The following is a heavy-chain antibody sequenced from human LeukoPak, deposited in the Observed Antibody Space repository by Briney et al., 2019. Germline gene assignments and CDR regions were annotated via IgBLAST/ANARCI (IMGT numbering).Heavy chain of an antibody. CDR1: GYTFTSYY. CDR3: ARRYSSSWTDAFDI. CDR2: INPSGGST. V-gene: IGHV1-46*01. D-gene: IGHD6-13*01. Sequence: GASVKVSCKASGYTFTSYYMHWVRQAPGRGLEWMAIINPSGGSTTYAQKFQGRVTMTRDMSTSTVYMELSSLRSEDTAVYYCARRYSSSWTDAFDIWGQGTMVTVSS. J-gene: IGHJ3*02.